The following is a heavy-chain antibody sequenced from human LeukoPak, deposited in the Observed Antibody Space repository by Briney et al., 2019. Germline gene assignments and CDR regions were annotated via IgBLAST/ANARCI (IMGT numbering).Heavy chain of an antibody. V-gene: IGHV3-13*04. Sequence: HSGESLRLSCAASGFTSSAYDMHWVRQITGGGLEWVSTSGTVGDTFYSDSVKGRFTISRENAKNSVHLQMTSLRVEDSAIYFCVRAAMPYIINGRRFDYWGQGTLVTVSS. CDR1: GFTSSAYD. D-gene: IGHD2-2*01. J-gene: IGHJ4*02. CDR3: VRAAMPYIINGRRFDY. CDR2: SGTVGDT.